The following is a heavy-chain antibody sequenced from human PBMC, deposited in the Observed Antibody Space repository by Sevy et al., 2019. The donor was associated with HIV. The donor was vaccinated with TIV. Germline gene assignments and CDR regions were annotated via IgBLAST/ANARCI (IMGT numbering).Heavy chain of an antibody. Sequence: GGSLRLSCTASGFTFGDYCMSWVRQAPGKGLEWVAFLKSDVYGGTVDHAASVRGRFVISRDDSKTIDYLHMNDLKTEDTGVYYCTRWKAAQSIFDYWGQGALVTVSS. J-gene: IGHJ4*02. V-gene: IGHV3-49*04. CDR2: LKSDVYGGTV. CDR3: TRWKAAQSIFDY. D-gene: IGHD6-13*01. CDR1: GFTFGDYC.